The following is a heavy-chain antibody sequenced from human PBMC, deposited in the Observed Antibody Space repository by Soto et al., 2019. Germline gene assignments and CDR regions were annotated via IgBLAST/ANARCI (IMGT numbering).Heavy chain of an antibody. Sequence: SVKVSCKASGGTFSSYAISWVRQAPGQGLEWMGGIIPIFGTANYAQKFQGRVTITADESTSTAYMELSSLRSEDTAVYYCARGPAAIGPTNFDYWGQGTLVTVSS. CDR1: GGTFSSYA. CDR2: IIPIFGTA. J-gene: IGHJ4*02. D-gene: IGHD2-2*01. V-gene: IGHV1-69*13. CDR3: ARGPAAIGPTNFDY.